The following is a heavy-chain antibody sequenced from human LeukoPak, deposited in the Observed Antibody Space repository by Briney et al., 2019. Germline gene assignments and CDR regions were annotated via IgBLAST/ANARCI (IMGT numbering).Heavy chain of an antibody. CDR3: ARLLGPTRDY. J-gene: IGHJ4*02. Sequence: SETLSLTCTVSGGSISSSTYYWGWIRQPPGKGLNWIGNIYSSGSTYYNPSLKSRVTISVDTSKNQFSLKLSSVTAADTAVYYCARLLGPTRDYWGQGTLVTVSS. CDR1: GGSISSSTYY. V-gene: IGHV4-39*01. CDR2: IYSSGST. D-gene: IGHD1-26*01.